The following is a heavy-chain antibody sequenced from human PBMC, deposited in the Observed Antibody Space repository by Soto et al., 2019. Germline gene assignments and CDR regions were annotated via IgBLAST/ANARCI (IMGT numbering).Heavy chain of an antibody. CDR1: GYSFTSYW. CDR2: IYPGDSDT. CDR3: ARLSGYCSGGSCYSASSMHTSPFDP. Sequence: PGESLKISCKGSGYSFTSYWIGWVRQMPGKGLEWMGIIYPGDSDTRYSPSFQGQVTISADKSISTAYLQWSSLKASDTAMYYCARLSGYCSGGSCYSASSMHTSPFDPWGQGTLVTVSS. V-gene: IGHV5-51*01. D-gene: IGHD2-15*01. J-gene: IGHJ5*02.